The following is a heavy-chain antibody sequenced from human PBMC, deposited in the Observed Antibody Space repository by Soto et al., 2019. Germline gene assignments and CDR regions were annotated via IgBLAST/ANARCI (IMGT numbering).Heavy chain of an antibody. CDR3: AHTMPPRVDDY. D-gene: IGHD2-2*01. V-gene: IGHV2-5*02. CDR2: IYWDDDK. J-gene: IGHJ4*02. Sequence: QITLKESGPTLVKPTQTLTLTCTFSGFSLTTSGVGVGWIRQPPGKALEWLALIYWDDDKLYSPSLQSRLTITKDTSKNQVVLTMTNMDPVDTATYYCAHTMPPRVDDYWGQGVLVTVST. CDR1: GFSLTTSGVG.